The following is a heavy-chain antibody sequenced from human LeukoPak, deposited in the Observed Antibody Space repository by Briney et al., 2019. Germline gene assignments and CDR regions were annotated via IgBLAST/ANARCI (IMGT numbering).Heavy chain of an antibody. D-gene: IGHD3-22*01. J-gene: IGHJ3*01. Sequence: SETLSLTCTISGGSLGRNYWSWIRQPAGKGLEWIGRIHASGTTNYDPSLKRRVTMSVDTSTNQFSLKLTSVTAADTALYYCARELRYDNSDSGAFWGQGTVVTVSS. CDR3: ARELRYDNSDSGAF. CDR2: IHASGTT. V-gene: IGHV4-4*07. CDR1: GGSLGRNY.